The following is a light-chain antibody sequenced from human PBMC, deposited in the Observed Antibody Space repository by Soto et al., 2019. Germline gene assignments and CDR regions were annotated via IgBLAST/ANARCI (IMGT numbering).Light chain of an antibody. V-gene: IGKV3-20*01. CDR3: QQYATSRWT. J-gene: IGKJ1*01. CDR2: GAS. Sequence: ETVLTQSPATLSLSPGARATLSCRASQSVTSAYLAWYQQKLGQAPSLLTFGASSRAAGTPDRFSGSGSGTDFTLTISRLEPEDFAVYYCQQYATSRWTFGPGTKVEIK. CDR1: QSVTSAY.